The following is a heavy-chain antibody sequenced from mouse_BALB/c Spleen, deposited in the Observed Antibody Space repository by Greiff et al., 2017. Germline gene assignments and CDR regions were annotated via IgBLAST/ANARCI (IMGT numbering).Heavy chain of an antibody. D-gene: IGHD2-4*01. J-gene: IGHJ4*01. Sequence: EVKLMESGGGLVQPGGSMKLSCVASGFTFSNYWMNWVRQSPEKGLEWVAEIRLKSNNYATHYAESVKGRFTISRDDSKSSVYLQMNNLRAEDTGIYYCTPMITMDYWGQGTSVTVSS. CDR1: GFTFSNYW. CDR3: TPMITMDY. V-gene: IGHV6-6*02. CDR2: IRLKSNNYAT.